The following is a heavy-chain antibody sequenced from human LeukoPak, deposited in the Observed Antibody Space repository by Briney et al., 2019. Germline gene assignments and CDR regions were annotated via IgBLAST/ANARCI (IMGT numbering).Heavy chain of an antibody. J-gene: IGHJ6*03. V-gene: IGHV3-30*18. Sequence: PGRSLRLSCAASGFTFSRYDMHWVRQAPGKGLEWVAVISYDGSNKYYADSVKGRFTISRDNSKNTLYLQMNSLRAEDTAVYYCAKDSGAVARSGIYYYYYYMDVWGKGTTVTISS. D-gene: IGHD6-19*01. CDR2: ISYDGSNK. CDR1: GFTFSRYD. CDR3: AKDSGAVARSGIYYYYYYMDV.